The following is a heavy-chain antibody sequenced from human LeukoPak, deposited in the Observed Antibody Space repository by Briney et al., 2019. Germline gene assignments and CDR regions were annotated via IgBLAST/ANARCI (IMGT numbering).Heavy chain of an antibody. CDR2: IWYDGRNK. CDR1: GFDFSNYG. V-gene: IGHV3-33*01. J-gene: IGHJ3*02. Sequence: QPGRSLLLSCAASGFDFSNYGMHWVRQAPGKGLEGVALIWYDGRNKQYADSVKGRFTISRDNSKNTLYLQMSSLRVEDTALYYCARVVTTVNHDAFDIWGQGTMVTVSS. D-gene: IGHD4-11*01. CDR3: ARVVTTVNHDAFDI.